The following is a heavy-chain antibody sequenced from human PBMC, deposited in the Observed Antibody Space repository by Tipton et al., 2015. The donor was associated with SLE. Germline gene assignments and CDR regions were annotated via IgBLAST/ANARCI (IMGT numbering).Heavy chain of an antibody. CDR1: GGSFSDYS. J-gene: IGHJ6*02. D-gene: IGHD3-3*01. V-gene: IGHV4-34*01. Sequence: TLSLTCVVYGGSFSDYSWSWIRQSPGKGLEWIGEINHSGSTNYNPSLKSRVTISVDTSKIQFSLKLSSVTAADTAVYYCARGRLLEWLSTYYYSYGMDVWGHGTTVTVSS. CDR2: INHSGST. CDR3: ARGRLLEWLSTYYYSYGMDV.